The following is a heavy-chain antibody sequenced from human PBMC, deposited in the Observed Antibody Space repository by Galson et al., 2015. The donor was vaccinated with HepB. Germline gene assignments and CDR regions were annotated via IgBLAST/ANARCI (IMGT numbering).Heavy chain of an antibody. CDR1: GFDFSSYW. CDR2: MKENGREI. J-gene: IGHJ4*02. CDR3: ARAYGPHDY. D-gene: IGHD3-10*01. V-gene: IGHV3-7*01. Sequence: SLRLSCAASGFDFSSYWMSWVRQAPGKGLEWVANMKENGREIYYVDFVRGRFTISRDNARNSVYLQMNSLRVEDTAMYYCARAYGPHDYWGQGTLVTVSS.